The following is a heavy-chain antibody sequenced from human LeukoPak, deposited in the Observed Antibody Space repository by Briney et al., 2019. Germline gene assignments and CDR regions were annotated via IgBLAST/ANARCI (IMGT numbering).Heavy chain of an antibody. V-gene: IGHV1-2*02. CDR1: GYTFTGYY. CDR3: ARAPGGNEYSSSLRFYFDY. CDR2: INPNSGGT. J-gene: IGHJ4*02. Sequence: PGASVKVSCKASGYTFTGYYMHWVRRAPGQGLEWMGWINPNSGGTNYAQKFQGRVTMTRDTSISTAYMELSRLRSDDTAVYYCARAPGGNEYSSSLRFYFDYWGQGTLVTVSS. D-gene: IGHD6-6*01.